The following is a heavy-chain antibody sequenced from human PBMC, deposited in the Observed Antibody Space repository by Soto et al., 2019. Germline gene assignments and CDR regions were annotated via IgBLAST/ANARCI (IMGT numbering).Heavy chain of an antibody. V-gene: IGHV3-30*04. CDR3: VKDRGRYFSGGTCYIFDS. CDR2: ISYDGTNK. Sequence: GGSLRLSCVPSGFTFSSYAMHWVRQAPGKGLEWVAIISYDGTNKYYADSVRGRFTISRDNSKNTLYLQMNSLRVEDTALYYCVKDRGRYFSGGTCYIFDSLFQGDLVTVSS. CDR1: GFTFSSYA. D-gene: IGHD2-15*01. J-gene: IGHJ4*02.